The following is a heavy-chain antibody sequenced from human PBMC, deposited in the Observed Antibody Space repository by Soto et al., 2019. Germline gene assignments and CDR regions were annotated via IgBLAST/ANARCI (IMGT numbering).Heavy chain of an antibody. CDR2: ISAHNGNT. CDR3: ARGRYGDY. CDR1: GYTFTSYA. V-gene: IGHV1-18*01. J-gene: IGHJ4*02. D-gene: IGHD1-1*01. Sequence: QVHLVQSGAEVKKPGASVKVSCKASGYTFTSYAITWVRQAPGQGLEGMGWISAHNGNTDYAQKLPGRVIVTRDTATSTAYMELRSLRSDDTAVYYCARGRYGDYWGQGALVTVSS.